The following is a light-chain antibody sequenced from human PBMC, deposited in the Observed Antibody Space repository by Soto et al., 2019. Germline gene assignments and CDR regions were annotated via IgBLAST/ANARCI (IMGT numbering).Light chain of an antibody. CDR3: QQDNSFPLT. CDR1: QSISTW. CDR2: SAS. Sequence: DKQVSNSLSSLSATVGDRVTITCRASQSISTWLAWFQQKPGKAPKLLIYSASTLESGVPSRFSGTGSGTEFTLTISSLQPDDFATYYCQQDNSFPLTFGQGTKVENK. V-gene: IGKV1-5*03. J-gene: IGKJ1*01.